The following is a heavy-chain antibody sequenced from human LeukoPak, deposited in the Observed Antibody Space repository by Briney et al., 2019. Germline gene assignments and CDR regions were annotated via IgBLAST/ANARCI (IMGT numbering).Heavy chain of an antibody. CDR1: GFTFSGYP. D-gene: IGHD4-11*01. J-gene: IGHJ4*02. V-gene: IGHV3-30-3*01. CDR2: ISYDGSNK. CDR3: ARSGGLQKFDY. Sequence: GGSLRLSCAASGFTFSGYPIHRCRQAPGKGREWVAVISYDGSNKCYADSVKGRFTISRDNSKNTLYLQMNSLRAEDTAVYYCARSGGLQKFDYWGQGTLVTVSS.